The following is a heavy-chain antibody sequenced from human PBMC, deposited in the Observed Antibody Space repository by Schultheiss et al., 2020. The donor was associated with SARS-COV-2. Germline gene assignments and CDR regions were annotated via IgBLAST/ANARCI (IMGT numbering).Heavy chain of an antibody. CDR2: ISSGGSYI. J-gene: IGHJ6*02. Sequence: GGSLRLSCGASGFSFGDYYMSWIRQSPGKGLEWVSYISSGGSYIYYADSVKGRFTISRDNAKNSLDLQMSSLRVEDTAVYFCARDIVVVPAAMFSHKPYGMDVWGQGTTVTVSS. CDR1: GFSFGDYY. D-gene: IGHD2-2*01. CDR3: ARDIVVVPAAMFSHKPYGMDV. V-gene: IGHV3-11*04.